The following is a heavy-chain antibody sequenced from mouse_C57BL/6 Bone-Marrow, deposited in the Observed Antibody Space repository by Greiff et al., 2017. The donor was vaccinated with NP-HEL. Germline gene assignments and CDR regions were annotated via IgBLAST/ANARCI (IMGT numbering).Heavy chain of an antibody. V-gene: IGHV5-9*01. CDR1: GFTFSSYT. D-gene: IGHD2-5*01. Sequence: EVKVVESGGGLVKPGGSLKLSCAASGFTFSSYTMSWVRQTPEKRLEWVATISGGGGNTYYPDSVKGRFTISRDNAKNTLYLQMSSLRSEDTALYYCARRAYYSNYHVPWFAYWGQGTLVTVSA. CDR3: ARRAYYSNYHVPWFAY. CDR2: ISGGGGNT. J-gene: IGHJ3*01.